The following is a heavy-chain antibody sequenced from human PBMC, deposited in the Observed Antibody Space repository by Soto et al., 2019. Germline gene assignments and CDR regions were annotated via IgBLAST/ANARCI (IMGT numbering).Heavy chain of an antibody. CDR2: INHSGGT. Sequence: QVQLQQWGADLLKTSETLSLTCAVYGGSFSGYYWTWIRQPPGTGLECIGEINHSGGTNYNPSLKSRFTISGDTSKNQFSLKLTSVTAADTAVYYCARDKITGLFDYWGQGTLVIVSS. J-gene: IGHJ4*02. D-gene: IGHD2-8*02. CDR1: GGSFSGYY. CDR3: ARDKITGLFDY. V-gene: IGHV4-34*01.